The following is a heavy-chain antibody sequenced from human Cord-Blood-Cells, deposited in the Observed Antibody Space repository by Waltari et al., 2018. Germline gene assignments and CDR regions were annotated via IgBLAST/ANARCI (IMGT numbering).Heavy chain of an antibody. V-gene: IGHV3-33*01. CDR1: GFTFSSYG. J-gene: IGHJ3*02. D-gene: IGHD6-13*01. Sequence: QVQLVESGGGVVPHGRSLRLSCAASGFTFSSYGMHRVRQAPGKGLEWVAVIWYDGSNKYYADSVKGRFTISRDNSKNTLYLQMNSLRAEDTAVYYCARESRIAAAAFDIWGQGTMVTVSS. CDR3: ARESRIAAAAFDI. CDR2: IWYDGSNK.